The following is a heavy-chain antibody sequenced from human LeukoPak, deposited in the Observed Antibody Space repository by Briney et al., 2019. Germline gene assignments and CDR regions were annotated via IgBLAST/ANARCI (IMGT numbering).Heavy chain of an antibody. D-gene: IGHD5-24*01. CDR3: ARASSSGMATTPADY. CDR1: GYSFTNYW. V-gene: IGHV5-51*01. J-gene: IGHJ4*02. CDR2: IYPGDSDT. Sequence: GESLKISCKGSGYSFTNYWISWVRQMPGKGLEWMGIIYPGDSDTRYSPSFQGQVTISADKSISTAFLQWSSLKASDTAMYYCARASSSGMATTPADYWGQGTLVTVSS.